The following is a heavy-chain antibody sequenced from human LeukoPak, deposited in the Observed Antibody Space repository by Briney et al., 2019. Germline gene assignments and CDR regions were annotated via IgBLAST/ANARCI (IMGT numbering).Heavy chain of an antibody. J-gene: IGHJ4*02. CDR1: GFTFSSYS. CDR3: ATSRGDIAVVVAAALDY. CDR2: ISSSSSYI. V-gene: IGHV3-21*01. D-gene: IGHD2-15*01. Sequence: PGGSLRLSCAASGFTFSSYSMNWVRQAPGKGLEWVSSISSSSSYIYYADSVKGRFTISRDNAKNSLNLQMNSLRAEDTAVYYCATSRGDIAVVVAAALDYCGQGTLVTVSS.